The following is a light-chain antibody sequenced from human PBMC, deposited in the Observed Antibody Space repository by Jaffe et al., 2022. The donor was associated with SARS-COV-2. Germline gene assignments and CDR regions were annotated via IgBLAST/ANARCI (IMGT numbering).Light chain of an antibody. Sequence: QSALTQPASVSGSPGQSITISCTQTSNGVGSFYFVSWYQQHPGKAPKVMIYEDTRRPSGVSNRFSASKSGNTASLTISGLEAEDEADYYCCSPTGSFTWVFGGGTKLTVL. V-gene: IGLV2-23*01. CDR1: SNGVGSFYF. CDR2: EDT. J-gene: IGLJ3*02. CDR3: CSPTGSFTWV.